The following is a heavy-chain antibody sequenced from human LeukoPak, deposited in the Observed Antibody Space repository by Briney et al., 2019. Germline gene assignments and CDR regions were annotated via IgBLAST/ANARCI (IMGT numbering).Heavy chain of an antibody. J-gene: IGHJ4*02. D-gene: IGHD2-21*02. V-gene: IGHV4-39*01. CDR1: GGSISSGSYY. Sequence: PSETLSLTCTVSGGSISSGSYYWGWIRQPPGKGLEWIGSIYYSGSTYYNPSLKSRVTISVDTSKNQFSLKLSSVTAADTAVYYCAIPSYCGGDCYSDYWGQGTLVTVSS. CDR3: AIPSYCGGDCYSDY. CDR2: IYYSGST.